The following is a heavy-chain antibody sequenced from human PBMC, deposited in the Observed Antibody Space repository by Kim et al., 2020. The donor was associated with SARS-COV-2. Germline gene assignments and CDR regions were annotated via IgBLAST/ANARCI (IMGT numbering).Heavy chain of an antibody. CDR2: IYSGGNT. V-gene: IGHV3-53*05. CDR3: AREQGFYAV. Sequence: GGSLRLSCTASGFTVSSNHMSWVRQAPGKGLEWVSVIYSGGNTQYAASVKGGRTTSTDNYNNTLFFQMKSLRVEDTAAFYCAREQGFYAVGGQGNVVMVS. J-gene: IGHJ4*02. D-gene: IGHD2-2*01. CDR1: GFTVSSNH.